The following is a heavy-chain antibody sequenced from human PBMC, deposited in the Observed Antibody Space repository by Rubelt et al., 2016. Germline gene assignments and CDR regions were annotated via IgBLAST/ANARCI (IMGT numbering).Heavy chain of an antibody. J-gene: IGHJ4*02. Sequence: QVQLQQWGAGLLKSSETLSLTCAVYGGSFSGYYWSWIRQPPGKGLEWIGEINHSGSTNYNPSLKRRVTISVDTSKNQFSLKLSSVTAADTAVYYCARGKEGLGVTMMDYWGQGTLVTVSS. CDR1: GGSFSGYY. V-gene: IGHV4-34*01. CDR3: ARGKEGLGVTMMDY. D-gene: IGHD3-22*01. CDR2: INHSGST.